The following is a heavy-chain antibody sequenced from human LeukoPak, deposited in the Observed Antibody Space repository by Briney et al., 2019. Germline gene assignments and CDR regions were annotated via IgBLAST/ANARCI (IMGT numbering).Heavy chain of an antibody. CDR3: AKEDYDSSGYYEGY. CDR1: GFTFSRYN. J-gene: IGHJ4*02. V-gene: IGHV3-30*18. Sequence: GGSLRLSCAASGFTFSRYNMHWVRQAPGKGLEWVAVISYAGSEKHYGDSVKGRFTISRDSSKNTVYLQMNSLRVEDTAVYYCAKEDYDSSGYYEGYWGQGTLVTVSS. CDR2: ISYAGSEK. D-gene: IGHD3-22*01.